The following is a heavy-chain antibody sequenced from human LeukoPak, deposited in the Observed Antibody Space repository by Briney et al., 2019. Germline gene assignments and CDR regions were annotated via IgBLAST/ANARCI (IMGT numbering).Heavy chain of an antibody. V-gene: IGHV5-51*01. D-gene: IGHD5-24*01. CDR1: GYSFTTYW. CDR3: ARPRDGYNYEAFDY. J-gene: IGHJ4*02. CDR2: VFPGDSDT. Sequence: GEFLQISCKGSGYSFTTYWIGWVRQMPGKGLEWMGIVFPGDSDTRYSPSFQGHVTISADKSISTAYLQWSSLKASDTAMYYCARPRDGYNYEAFDYWGQGTLVTVSS.